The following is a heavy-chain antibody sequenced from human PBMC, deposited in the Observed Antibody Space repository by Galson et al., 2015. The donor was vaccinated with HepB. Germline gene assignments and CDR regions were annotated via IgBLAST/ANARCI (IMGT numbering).Heavy chain of an antibody. CDR1: GFIFSDYH. Sequence: SLRLSCAASGFIFSDYHMSWIHQAPGKGLEWISYISGSTIYTNYAGSVKGRFTISRDNAKNSLYLHLNSVTAEDTAVYYCARVADADYGDHTHFDYWGQGTLVTVSS. CDR2: ISGSTIYT. V-gene: IGHV3-11*06. J-gene: IGHJ4*02. CDR3: ARVADADYGDHTHFDY. D-gene: IGHD4-17*01.